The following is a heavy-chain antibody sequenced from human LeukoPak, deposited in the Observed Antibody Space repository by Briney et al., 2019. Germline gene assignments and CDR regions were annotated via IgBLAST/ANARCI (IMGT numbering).Heavy chain of an antibody. J-gene: IGHJ6*04. CDR2: ISYDGSNK. CDR3: ARDDSIGDILTGSIYYYYYYGMDV. D-gene: IGHD3-9*01. CDR1: GFTFSSYD. V-gene: IGHV3-30*04. Sequence: GRSLRLSCAASGFTFSSYDMHWVRQAPGKGLEWVAVISYDGSNKYYADSVKGRFTISRDNSKNTLYLQMNSLRAEDTAVYYCARDDSIGDILTGSIYYYYYYGMDVWGKGTTVTVSS.